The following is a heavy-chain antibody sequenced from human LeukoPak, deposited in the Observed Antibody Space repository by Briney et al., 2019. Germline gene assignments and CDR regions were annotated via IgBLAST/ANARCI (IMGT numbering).Heavy chain of an antibody. D-gene: IGHD3-22*01. CDR3: ARYGRFDDTSGYYYYYYYMDV. Sequence: ASVKVSCKASGYTFTGYYMHWVRQAPGQGLEWMGWINPNSGGTNYAQKFQGRVTMTRDTSISTAYMELRSLRSDDTAMYYCARYGRFDDTSGYYYYYYYMDVWGKGTTVTVSS. J-gene: IGHJ6*03. V-gene: IGHV1-2*02. CDR2: INPNSGGT. CDR1: GYTFTGYY.